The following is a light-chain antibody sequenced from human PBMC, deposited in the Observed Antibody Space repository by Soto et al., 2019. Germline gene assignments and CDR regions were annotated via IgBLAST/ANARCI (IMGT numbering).Light chain of an antibody. CDR3: QQRSDWPWT. J-gene: IGKJ1*01. CDR2: GAS. Sequence: EIVMTQSPATLSVSPGERATLSCRASQSVASNLAWYQQKPGQAPRLLIYGASTRATGIPAMFSGSGSGTDFTLTISNLEPEDFAVYYCQQRSDWPWTFGQGTKVDIK. CDR1: QSVASN. V-gene: IGKV3-15*01.